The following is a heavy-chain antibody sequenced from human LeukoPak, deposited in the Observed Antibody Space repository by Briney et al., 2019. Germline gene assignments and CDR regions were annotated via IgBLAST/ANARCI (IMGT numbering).Heavy chain of an antibody. D-gene: IGHD4-23*01. CDR1: GFTVSSNY. J-gene: IGHJ4*02. V-gene: IGHV3-53*01. Sequence: GGSLRLSCAASGFTVSSNYMSWVRQAPGKGLEWVSVIYSGGSTYYADSVKGRFTISRDNSKNTLYLQMNSLRAEDTAVYYCASAQRRRPTVVTGEYYFDYWGQGTLVTVSS. CDR3: ASAQRRRPTVVTGEYYFDY. CDR2: IYSGGST.